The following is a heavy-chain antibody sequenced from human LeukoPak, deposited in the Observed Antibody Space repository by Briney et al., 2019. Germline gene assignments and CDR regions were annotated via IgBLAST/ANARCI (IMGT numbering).Heavy chain of an antibody. CDR3: ARESDSYYGLDV. J-gene: IGHJ6*02. CDR1: GFTFSRNA. CDR2: ITSGGAYI. V-gene: IGHV3-21*01. Sequence: GGSLRLSCAASGFTFSRNAMNWVRQAQGRGLQWVSSITSGGAYIYYTASVKGRFTISRDNAKKSVYLQMNGLRVEDTGIYYCARESDSYYGLDVWGQGTTVTVSS.